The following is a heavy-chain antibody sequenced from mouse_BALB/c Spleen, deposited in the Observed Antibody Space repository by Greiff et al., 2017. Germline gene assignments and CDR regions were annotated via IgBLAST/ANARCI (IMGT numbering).Heavy chain of an antibody. D-gene: IGHD1-1*01. V-gene: IGHV5-4*02. CDR3: ARGNYGSRRNAMDY. Sequence: DVQLVESGGGLVKPGGSLKLSCAASGFTFSDYYMYWVRQTPEKRLEWVATISDGGSYTYYPDSVKGRFTISRDNAKNNLYLQMSSLKSEDTAMYYCARGNYGSRRNAMDYWGQGTSVTVSS. CDR1: GFTFSDYY. CDR2: ISDGGSYT. J-gene: IGHJ4*01.